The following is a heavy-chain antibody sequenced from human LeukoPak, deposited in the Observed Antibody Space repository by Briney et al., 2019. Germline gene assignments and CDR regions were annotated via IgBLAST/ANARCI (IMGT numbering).Heavy chain of an antibody. CDR2: INPSGGST. Sequence: GGSLRLSCAASGFTFTSYYMHWVRQAPGQGLEWMGIINPSGGSTSYAQKFQGRVTMTRDTSTSTVYMELSSLRSEDTAVYYCARANKRGYSYGYDYWGQGTLVTVSS. CDR1: GFTFTSYY. D-gene: IGHD5-18*01. V-gene: IGHV1-46*01. CDR3: ARANKRGYSYGYDY. J-gene: IGHJ4*02.